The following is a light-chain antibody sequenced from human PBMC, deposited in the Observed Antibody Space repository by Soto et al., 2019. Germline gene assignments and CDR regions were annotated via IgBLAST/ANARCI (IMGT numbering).Light chain of an antibody. CDR2: GDN. CDR3: QSYDISLHNYV. Sequence: QSLLRQPPSVSGAPGHRFSISCTGSTSNIGAPYDVHWYQHLPGTAPKLLIYGDNNRPSGVPDRFSGSKSGTSASLAITRLQAEDEADYYCQSYDISLHNYVFGTGTKVTVL. V-gene: IGLV1-40*01. J-gene: IGLJ1*01. CDR1: TSNIGAPYD.